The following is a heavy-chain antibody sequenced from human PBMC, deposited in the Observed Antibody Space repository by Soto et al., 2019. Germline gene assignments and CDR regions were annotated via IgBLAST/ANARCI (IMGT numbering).Heavy chain of an antibody. J-gene: IGHJ4*02. CDR3: ESEDLTSNFDY. Sequence: GGSLRLSCAASGFIFTRYSMNWVRQAPGKGLEWVSSISSTTNYIYYGDSMKGRFTISRDNAKNSLYLEMNSLRAEDTAVCARESEDLTSNFDYWGQGTLVTVSS. V-gene: IGHV3-21*06. CDR2: ISSTTNYI. CDR1: GFIFTRYS.